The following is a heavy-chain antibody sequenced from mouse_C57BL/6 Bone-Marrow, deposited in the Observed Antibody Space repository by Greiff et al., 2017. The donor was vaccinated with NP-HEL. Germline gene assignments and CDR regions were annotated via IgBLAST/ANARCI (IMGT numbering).Heavy chain of an antibody. CDR2: IWSGGST. D-gene: IGHD3-2*02. Sequence: QVQLQQSGPGLVQPSQCLSITCTVSGFSLTSYGVHWVRQSPGKGLEWLGVIWSGGSTDYNASFISRLSISKDNTKRQVFFRMNSLQADDAAVYYCARNRLQFYVDYGGQGTTLTVSS. CDR1: GFSLTSYG. J-gene: IGHJ2*01. CDR3: ARNRLQFYVDY. V-gene: IGHV2-2*01.